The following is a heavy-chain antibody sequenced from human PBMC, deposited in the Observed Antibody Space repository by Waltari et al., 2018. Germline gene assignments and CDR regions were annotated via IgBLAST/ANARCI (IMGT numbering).Heavy chain of an antibody. J-gene: IGHJ3*02. CDR2: INPNSGGT. CDR1: GYTFTGYY. CDR3: AREKLLVVYDYDAFDI. V-gene: IGHV1-2*06. Sequence: QVQLVQSGAEVKKPGASVKVSCKASGYTFTGYYMHWVRQAPGQGLEWMGRINPNSGGTNYAQKFQGRVTMTRDTSISTAYMELSRLRSDDTAVYYCAREKLLVVYDYDAFDIWGQGTMVTVSS. D-gene: IGHD2-8*02.